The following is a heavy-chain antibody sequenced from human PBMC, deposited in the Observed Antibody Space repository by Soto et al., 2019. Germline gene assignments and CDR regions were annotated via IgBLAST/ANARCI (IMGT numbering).Heavy chain of an antibody. CDR2: SSFDGTQQ. V-gene: IGHV3-30*18. J-gene: IGHJ4*02. CDR1: GFSLSSSG. CDR3: AKQLRGSGWYPLDS. D-gene: IGHD6-19*01. Sequence: GGSLRLSCTASGFSLSSSGMHWVRQAPGKGLEWLAVSSFDGTQQFYGDSVKGRFTVSRDNSNNTLYLEMNSLRTEDTEVYYCAKQLRGSGWYPLDSWGQGAPVTVAS.